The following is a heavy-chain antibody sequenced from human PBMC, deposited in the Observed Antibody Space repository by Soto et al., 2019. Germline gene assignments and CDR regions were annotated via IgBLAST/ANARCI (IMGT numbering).Heavy chain of an antibody. CDR3: ARVKLGSYDWFDP. D-gene: IGHD3-16*01. CDR1: GFIFSSYW. J-gene: IGHJ5*02. CDR2: ISTDGSRT. Sequence: GGSLRLSCAASGFIFSSYWMHWVRQAPGKGLVWVSRISTDGSRTNYADSVKGRFTISRDNAKNTVHLQMNSLRAEDTAVYYCARVKLGSYDWFDPWGKGTLVTVSS. V-gene: IGHV3-74*01.